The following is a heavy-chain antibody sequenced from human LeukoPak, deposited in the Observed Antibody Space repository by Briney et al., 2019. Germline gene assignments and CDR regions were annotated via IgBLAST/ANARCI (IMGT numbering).Heavy chain of an antibody. CDR2: IYHSGST. V-gene: IGHV4-38-2*02. CDR3: ARRIAAAGTGSRGAFDY. Sequence: SETLSLTCTVSGYSISSGYYWGWIRQPPGKGLEWIGSIYHSGSTNYNPSLKSRVTISVDTSKNQFSLKLSSVTAADTAVYYCARRIAAAGTGSRGAFDYWGQGTLVTVSS. CDR1: GYSISSGYY. D-gene: IGHD6-13*01. J-gene: IGHJ4*02.